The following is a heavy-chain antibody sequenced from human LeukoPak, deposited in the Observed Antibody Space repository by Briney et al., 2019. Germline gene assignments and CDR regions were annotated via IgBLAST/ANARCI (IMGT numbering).Heavy chain of an antibody. V-gene: IGHV3-30*04. J-gene: IGHJ4*02. Sequence: GGSLRLSCAASGFTFSSYAMHWVRQAPGKGLEWVAVISYDGSNKYYADSVKGRFTISRDNSKNTLYLQMNSLRAEDTAVYYCAKGRLMITFGGVIFDYWGQGTLVTVSS. CDR3: AKGRLMITFGGVIFDY. CDR2: ISYDGSNK. D-gene: IGHD3-16*01. CDR1: GFTFSSYA.